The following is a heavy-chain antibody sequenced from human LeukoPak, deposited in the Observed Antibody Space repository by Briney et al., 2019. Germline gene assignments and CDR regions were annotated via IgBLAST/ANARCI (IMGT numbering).Heavy chain of an antibody. Sequence: AASVKVSCKASGGTFSNYVITWVRQAPGQGLEWMGGIIPVFGTATYAWKFQDRVTITTDESTSTAYMELSSLRSEDTAVYYCARQAFRTGMISADYWGQGTLVTVSS. CDR2: IIPVFGTA. CDR1: GGTFSNYV. CDR3: ARQAFRTGMISADY. V-gene: IGHV1-69*05. D-gene: IGHD1-1*01. J-gene: IGHJ4*02.